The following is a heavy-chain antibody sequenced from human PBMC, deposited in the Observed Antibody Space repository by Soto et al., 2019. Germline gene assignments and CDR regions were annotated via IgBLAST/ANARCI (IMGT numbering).Heavy chain of an antibody. Sequence: EVQLVESGGGLVKPGESLRLSCAASGFTFSNYNINWVRQAPGKGLEWVSDIRSRGIDMYYAASAKGRFTISGDDAKNSLSLQMNGLRAEDTAVYFCVSESYPAKAFDIWGQGTMVTVSS. CDR2: IRSRGIDM. CDR3: VSESYPAKAFDI. CDR1: GFTFSNYN. V-gene: IGHV3-21*01. J-gene: IGHJ3*02. D-gene: IGHD2-2*01.